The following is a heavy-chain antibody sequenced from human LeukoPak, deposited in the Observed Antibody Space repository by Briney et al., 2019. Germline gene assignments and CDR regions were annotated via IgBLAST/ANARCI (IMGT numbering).Heavy chain of an antibody. CDR2: ISYDGSNK. J-gene: IGHJ4*02. CDR1: GFTFSSNA. Sequence: PGRSLRLSCAASGFTFSSNAMHWVRQAPGKGLEWVAVISYDGSNKYYADSVKGRFTISRDNSKNTLYVQMNSLRAEDTAVYYCVRDYGNGGDYFDYWGQGTLVTVSS. V-gene: IGHV3-30-3*01. D-gene: IGHD7-27*01. CDR3: VRDYGNGGDYFDY.